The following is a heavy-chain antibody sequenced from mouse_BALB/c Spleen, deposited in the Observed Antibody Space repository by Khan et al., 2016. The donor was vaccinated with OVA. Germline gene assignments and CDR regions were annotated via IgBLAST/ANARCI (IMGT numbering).Heavy chain of an antibody. CDR3: ARHEDGNDGYYDYAMDY. V-gene: IGHV1-62-2*01. D-gene: IGHD2-3*01. Sequence: QVRLQQSGAELVKPGASVKLSCKASGYTFTENIIHWVKQRSGQGLEWIGWFYPGSGTIKYNENFKDKATLTADKSSSTVYMELSRLTSEDSAVYFCARHEDGNDGYYDYAMDYWGQGTSVTVSS. J-gene: IGHJ4*01. CDR1: GYTFTENI. CDR2: FYPGSGTI.